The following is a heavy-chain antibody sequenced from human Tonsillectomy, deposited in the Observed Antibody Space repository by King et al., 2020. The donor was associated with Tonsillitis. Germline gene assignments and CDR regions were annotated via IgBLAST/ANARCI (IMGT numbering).Heavy chain of an antibody. CDR2: ISSNGGST. CDR3: VKRRTSSGWLGSFDY. Sequence: DVQLVESGGGLVQPGGSLRLSCSASGFTFSSYTMHWVRQAPGKGLEYVSAISSNGGSTYYADSVKDRFTISRDNSKNTLYLQMSSLRAEDTAVYYCVKRRTSSGWLGSFDYWGQGTLVTVSS. CDR1: GFTFSSYT. J-gene: IGHJ4*02. D-gene: IGHD6-19*01. V-gene: IGHV3-64D*06.